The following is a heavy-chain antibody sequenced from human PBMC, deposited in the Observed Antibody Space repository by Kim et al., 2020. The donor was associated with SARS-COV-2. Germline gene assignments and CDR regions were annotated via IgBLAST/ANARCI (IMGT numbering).Heavy chain of an antibody. D-gene: IGHD3-16*01. J-gene: IGHJ5*02. Sequence: GGSLRLSCVASGFNFNNYVMHWVRQAPGKGLEWVADVYFDGTNENYADSVRGRFTISRDNSKNTLFLQMDSLRVEDTAVYYCARASDMLTITICFDAWGQGSPVTVSS. V-gene: IGHV3-33*01. CDR3: ARASDMLTITICFDA. CDR2: VYFDGTNE. CDR1: GFNFNNYV.